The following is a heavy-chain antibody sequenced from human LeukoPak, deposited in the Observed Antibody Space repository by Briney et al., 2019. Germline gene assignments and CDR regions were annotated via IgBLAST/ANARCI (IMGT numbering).Heavy chain of an antibody. CDR1: GFSFSSYG. V-gene: IGHV3-30*02. CDR2: IHYHGGEV. Sequence: GGSLTLSCAASGFSFSSYGMHWVRQAPGKGLEWVTFIHYHGGEVQYADSVKGRFTTSRDNSKNTLYLQMNSLRADDTAIYYYATRADRIYLVDWGQGTVVTVSS. D-gene: IGHD2-2*01. CDR3: ATRADRIYLVD. J-gene: IGHJ4*02.